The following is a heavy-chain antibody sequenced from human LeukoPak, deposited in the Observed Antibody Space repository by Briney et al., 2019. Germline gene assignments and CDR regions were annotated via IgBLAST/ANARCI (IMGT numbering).Heavy chain of an antibody. J-gene: IGHJ6*02. V-gene: IGHV3-9*01. CDR1: GFTFDDYA. D-gene: IGHD2-15*01. CDR2: ISWNSGSI. CDR3: AKDITDTPNYGMDV. Sequence: GGSLRLSCAASGFTFDDYAMHWVRQAPGKGLEGVSGISWNSGSIGYADSVKGRFTISRDNAKNSLYLQMNSLRAEDTALYYCAKDITDTPNYGMDVWGQGTTVTVSS.